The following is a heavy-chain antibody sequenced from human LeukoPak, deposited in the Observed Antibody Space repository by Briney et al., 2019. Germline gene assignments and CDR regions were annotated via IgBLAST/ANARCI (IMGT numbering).Heavy chain of an antibody. J-gene: IGHJ4*02. Sequence: ASVKVSFKASGYTFTSYYMHWVRQAPGQGLEWMGIINPSGGSTSYAQKFQGRVTMTRDTSTSTVYMELSSLRSEDTAVYYCARDYYDSSGYSIGDYWGQGTLVTVSS. CDR2: INPSGGST. D-gene: IGHD3-22*01. V-gene: IGHV1-46*01. CDR3: ARDYYDSSGYSIGDY. CDR1: GYTFTSYY.